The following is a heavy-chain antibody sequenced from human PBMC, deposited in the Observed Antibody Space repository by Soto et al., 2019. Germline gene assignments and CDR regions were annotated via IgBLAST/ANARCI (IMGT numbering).Heavy chain of an antibody. V-gene: IGHV4-30-2*01. CDR2: IYHSGST. J-gene: IGHJ4*02. CDR3: AAGGGLPRYS. Sequence: QLQLQESGSGLVKPSQTLSLTCAVSGGSISSGGYSWSWIRQPPGKGLEWIGYIYHSGSTYYNPSPKSRSPIAVDGPKNQFPLRLGFGPPADTPVYYWAAGGGLPRYSWGQGPLVPVPS. CDR1: GGSISSGGYS. D-gene: IGHD1-26*01.